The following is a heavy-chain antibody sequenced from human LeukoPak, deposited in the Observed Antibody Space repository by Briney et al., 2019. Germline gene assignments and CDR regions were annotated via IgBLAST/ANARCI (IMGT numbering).Heavy chain of an antibody. V-gene: IGHV1-46*01. Sequence: ASVKVSCKASGYTFTSYYVHWVRQAPGQGLEWMGIINPSGGSTSYAQKFQGRVTMTRDTSTSTVYMELSSLRSEDTAVYYCARVVVATIPVVTYYFDYWGQGTLVTVSS. CDR1: GYTFTSYY. CDR2: INPSGGST. J-gene: IGHJ4*02. D-gene: IGHD5-12*01. CDR3: ARVVVATIPVVTYYFDY.